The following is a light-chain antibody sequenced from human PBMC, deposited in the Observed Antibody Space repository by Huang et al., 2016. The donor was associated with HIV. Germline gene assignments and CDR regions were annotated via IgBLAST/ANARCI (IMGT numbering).Light chain of an antibody. CDR1: RSLLQSTAYNY. V-gene: IGKV2-28*01. CDR2: LGS. CDR3: MEALQAWT. J-gene: IGKJ1*01. Sequence: DIVMTQSPLSLTVTPGEAASISCRSSRSLLQSTAYNYVQWYVQKSGQSPQLLIYLGSDRASGVPDRFSGSGSGTDFTLNISRVEAEDVGVYYCMEALQAWTFGQGTKVEIK.